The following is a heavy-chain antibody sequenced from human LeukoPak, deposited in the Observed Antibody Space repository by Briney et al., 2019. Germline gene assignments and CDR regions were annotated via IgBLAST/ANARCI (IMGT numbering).Heavy chain of an antibody. Sequence: ASVKVSCKASGGTFSSYAISWVRQAPGHGLEWMGWISAYNGDTKYAQKLQGRVTMTTDTSTSTAYMELRSLRSDDTAVYYCARAPSFGDYGGDYWGQGTLVTVSS. CDR3: ARAPSFGDYGGDY. CDR2: ISAYNGDT. CDR1: GGTFSSYA. D-gene: IGHD4-17*01. V-gene: IGHV1-18*01. J-gene: IGHJ4*02.